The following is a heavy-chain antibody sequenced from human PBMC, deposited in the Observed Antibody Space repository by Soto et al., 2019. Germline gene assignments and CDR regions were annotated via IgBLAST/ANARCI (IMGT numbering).Heavy chain of an antibody. CDR2: IYSGGST. Sequence: GGSLRLSCAASGFTISSNYMSWVRQAPGKGLEWVSVIYSGGSTYYADSVKGRFTISRDNSKNTLYLQMNSLRAEDTAVYYCARDLGPYSSSWYVGYWGQGTLVTVSS. J-gene: IGHJ4*02. CDR1: GFTISSNY. V-gene: IGHV3-66*01. CDR3: ARDLGPYSSSWYVGY. D-gene: IGHD6-13*01.